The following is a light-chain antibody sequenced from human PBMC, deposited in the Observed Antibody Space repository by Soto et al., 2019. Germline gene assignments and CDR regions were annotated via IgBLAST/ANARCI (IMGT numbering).Light chain of an antibody. J-gene: IGKJ5*01. V-gene: IGKV1-39*01. Sequence: DIQMTGSPSSLFAYVDDRVSITCRASQTVRTYLNWYQQRPGKAPTLLIYAASSLQSSVPPRFSGAGSETDFTLTINGLQPEDFATYYCQQTFSTPITFGQGTRLEIK. CDR3: QQTFSTPIT. CDR1: QTVRTY. CDR2: AAS.